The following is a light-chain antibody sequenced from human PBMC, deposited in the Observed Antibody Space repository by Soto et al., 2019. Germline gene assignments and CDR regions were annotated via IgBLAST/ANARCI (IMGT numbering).Light chain of an antibody. CDR2: GAS. J-gene: IGKJ1*01. CDR3: QQYNNWPPWT. V-gene: IGKV3-15*01. Sequence: EIVMTQSPATLSVSPGERATLSCRASQSVSSNLAWYQQKPGQAPRLLIYGASTRATDIPARFSGSGSGTEFTLIISSLQSEDFAVYYCQQYNNWPPWTFGQGTKVEIK. CDR1: QSVSSN.